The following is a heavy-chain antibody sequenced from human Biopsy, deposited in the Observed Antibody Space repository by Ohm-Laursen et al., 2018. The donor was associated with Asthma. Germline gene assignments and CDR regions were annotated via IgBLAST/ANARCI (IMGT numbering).Heavy chain of an antibody. Sequence: SLRLSCTASGFTFSSYAMGWVRQPPGKGLEWVSAISGSGGSTYYADSVKGRFTISRDNSKNTLHLQMNSLRAEDTAVYYCAKAREDIVVVVAVSDSWGQGTLVTVSS. V-gene: IGHV3-23*01. D-gene: IGHD2-15*01. CDR3: AKAREDIVVVVAVSDS. CDR1: GFTFSSYA. CDR2: ISGSGGST. J-gene: IGHJ4*02.